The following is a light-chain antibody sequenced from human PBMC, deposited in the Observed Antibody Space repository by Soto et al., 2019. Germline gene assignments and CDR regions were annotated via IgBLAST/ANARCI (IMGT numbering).Light chain of an antibody. Sequence: EILLTQSPGTLSLSPGERATLSCRASRSFSSNYLAWYQQKPGQAPRLLISGASRRATGIPDRFSCSGSGTDFTLTISRLEPEDFAIYYCQQYASSRMYTFGQGTKLEMK. V-gene: IGKV3-20*01. CDR1: RSFSSNY. J-gene: IGKJ2*01. CDR2: GAS. CDR3: QQYASSRMYT.